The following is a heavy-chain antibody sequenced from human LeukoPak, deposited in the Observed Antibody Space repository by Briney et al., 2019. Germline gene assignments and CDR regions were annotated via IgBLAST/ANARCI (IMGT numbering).Heavy chain of an antibody. CDR1: GGSISSGSYY. CDR2: IYTSGST. D-gene: IGHD6-13*01. CDR3: ARLGVVGAAAGTYWFDP. Sequence: SETLSLTCTVSGGSISSGSYYWSWMRQPAGKGLEWIGRIYTSGSTNYNPSLKSRVTISVDTSKNQFSLKLSSVTAAATAVYYCARLGVVGAAAGTYWFDPWGQGTLVTVSS. V-gene: IGHV4-61*02. J-gene: IGHJ5*02.